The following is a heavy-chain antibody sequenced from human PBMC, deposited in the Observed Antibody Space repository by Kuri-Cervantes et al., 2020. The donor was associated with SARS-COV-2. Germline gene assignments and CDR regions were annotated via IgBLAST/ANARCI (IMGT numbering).Heavy chain of an antibody. CDR1: GGTFSSYA. CDR2: IIPIFGTA. CDR3: ARLSGLSTVTTSRPY. J-gene: IGHJ4*02. D-gene: IGHD4-17*01. V-gene: IGHV1-69*06. Sequence: SVKVSCKASGGTFSSYAISWVRQDPGQGLEWMGGIIPIFGTANYAQKFQGRVTITADKSTSTAYMELSSLRSEDTAVYYCARLSGLSTVTTSRPYWGQGTLVTVSS.